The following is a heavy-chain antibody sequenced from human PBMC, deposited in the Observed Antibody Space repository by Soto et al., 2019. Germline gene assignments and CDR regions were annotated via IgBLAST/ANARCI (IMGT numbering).Heavy chain of an antibody. Sequence: SETLSLTCTVSGGSIRVQSYYWTWIRQTPGKGLEWVGSSYYSGTSYFNPALKGRVTISVDTSTNQFSLRLTSVTAADTAVYYCTRRYNWNDYYFDPRCKGTLVTVSS. CDR2: SYYSGTS. V-gene: IGHV4-39*01. J-gene: IGHJ5*02. CDR1: GGSIRVQSYY. CDR3: TRRYNWNDYYFDP. D-gene: IGHD1-20*01.